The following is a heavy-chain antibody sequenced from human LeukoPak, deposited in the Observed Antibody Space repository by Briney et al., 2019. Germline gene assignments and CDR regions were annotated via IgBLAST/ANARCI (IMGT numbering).Heavy chain of an antibody. Sequence: ASVKVSCKASGYTFTAYYMHWVRQAPGQGLEWMGWINPSSAGTNYAQKFQGRVTMTRDTSISTAYMEVSRLRSDDTAVYYCARRDDGSGSYTLDYWGQGTLVTVSS. CDR1: GYTFTAYY. V-gene: IGHV1-2*02. CDR3: ARRDDGSGSYTLDY. D-gene: IGHD3-10*01. J-gene: IGHJ4*02. CDR2: INPSSAGT.